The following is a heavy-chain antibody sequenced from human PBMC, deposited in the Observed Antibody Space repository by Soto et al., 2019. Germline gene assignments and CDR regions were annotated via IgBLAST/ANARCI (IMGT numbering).Heavy chain of an antibody. Sequence: ASVKVSCKASGGTFSSYTISWVRQAPGQGLEWMGIINPSGGSTSYAQKFQGRVTMTRDTSTSTVYMELSSLRSEDTAVYYCAREGSSSWFRLQHWGQGTLVTVSS. CDR1: GGTFSSYT. D-gene: IGHD6-13*01. V-gene: IGHV1-46*03. CDR2: INPSGGST. CDR3: AREGSSSWFRLQH. J-gene: IGHJ1*01.